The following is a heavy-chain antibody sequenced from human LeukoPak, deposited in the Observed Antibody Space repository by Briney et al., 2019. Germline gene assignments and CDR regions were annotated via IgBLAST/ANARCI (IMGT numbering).Heavy chain of an antibody. D-gene: IGHD4-11*01. CDR2: INPSGGST. V-gene: IGHV1-46*01. Sequence: ASVKVSRKASGYTFTSYYMHWVRQPPGQGLEWMGIINPSGGSTSYAQKFQGRVTMTRDTSTSTVYMELSSLRSGDTAVYYCARDVGYSNKYNWFDPWGQGTLVTVSS. CDR1: GYTFTSYY. CDR3: ARDVGYSNKYNWFDP. J-gene: IGHJ5*02.